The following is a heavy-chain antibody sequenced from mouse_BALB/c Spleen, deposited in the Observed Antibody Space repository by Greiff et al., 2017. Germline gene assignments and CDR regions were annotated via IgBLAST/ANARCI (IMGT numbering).Heavy chain of an antibody. CDR1: GFTFSDYG. D-gene: IGHD1-1*01. CDR3: ARAYGSSYWYFDV. V-gene: IGHV5-15*02. Sequence: EVKLVESGGGLVKLGGSLKLSCAASGFTFSDYGMAWVRQAPGKGPEWVAFISNLAYSIYYADTVTGRFTISRENAKNTLYLEMSSLRSEDTAMYYCARAYGSSYWYFDVWGAGTTVTVSS. CDR2: ISNLAYSI. J-gene: IGHJ1*01.